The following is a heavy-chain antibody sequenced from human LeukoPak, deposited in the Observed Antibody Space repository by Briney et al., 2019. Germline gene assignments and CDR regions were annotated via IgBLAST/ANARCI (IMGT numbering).Heavy chain of an antibody. J-gene: IGHJ4*02. CDR3: ARDRGGNAPHDY. CDR2: MWYDGTNE. D-gene: IGHD4-23*01. Sequence: PGGSLRLSCAASGFTFTNAWMSWVRQAPGKGPEWVAMMWYDGTNEKYADSVKGRFTISRDHSENRLYLQMKNLRPDDTGIYYCARDRGGNAPHDYWGQGTLVIVSS. CDR1: GFTFTNAW. V-gene: IGHV3-33*08.